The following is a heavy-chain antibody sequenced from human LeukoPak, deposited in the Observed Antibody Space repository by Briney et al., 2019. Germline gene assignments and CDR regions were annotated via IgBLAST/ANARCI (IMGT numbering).Heavy chain of an antibody. D-gene: IGHD3-16*01. J-gene: IGHJ4*02. Sequence: SETLSLTCAVSGGSISSGGYSWSWIRQPPGKGLEWIGYIYHSGSTYYNPSLKSRVTISVDRSKNQFSLKLSSVTAADTAVYYCARVLRLGESYNYFDYWGQGTLVTVSS. CDR1: GGSISSGGYS. V-gene: IGHV4-30-2*01. CDR3: ARVLRLGESYNYFDY. CDR2: IYHSGST.